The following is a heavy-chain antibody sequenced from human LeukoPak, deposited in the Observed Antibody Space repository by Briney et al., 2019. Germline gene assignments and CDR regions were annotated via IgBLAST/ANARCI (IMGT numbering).Heavy chain of an antibody. Sequence: SETLSLTCTVSGGSISSYYWSWIRQPPGKGLEWIGYIFYTGSTNYNPSLKSRVTMSVDTSKNQFSLKLSSVTAADTAVYYCARVAGIAVASTFQHWGQGTLVTVSS. J-gene: IGHJ1*01. CDR2: IFYTGST. D-gene: IGHD6-19*01. CDR1: GGSISSYY. CDR3: ARVAGIAVASTFQH. V-gene: IGHV4-59*01.